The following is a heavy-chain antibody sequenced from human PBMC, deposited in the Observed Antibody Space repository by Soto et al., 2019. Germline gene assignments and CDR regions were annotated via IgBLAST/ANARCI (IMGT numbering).Heavy chain of an antibody. D-gene: IGHD1-26*01. Sequence: VQLVQSGGEVKQPGASVKVSCRASGYSFSNYGITWVRQAPGQGLEWMGWISGYNSNKNYAQKFEGRVRMTKDTSRSTAYLEVRSLRFDDTAVYYCGRERQWEPVPYWGQGTPVTVSS. CDR1: GYSFSNYG. CDR2: ISGYNSNK. CDR3: GRERQWEPVPY. V-gene: IGHV1-18*01. J-gene: IGHJ4*02.